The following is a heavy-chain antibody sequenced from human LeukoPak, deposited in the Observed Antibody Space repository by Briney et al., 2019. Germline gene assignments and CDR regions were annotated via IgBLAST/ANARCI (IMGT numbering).Heavy chain of an antibody. D-gene: IGHD6-19*01. V-gene: IGHV1-2*06. CDR2: INPNSGGT. Sequence: ASVKVSCKASGYTFTGYYIHWVRQAPGQGLEWMGRINPNSGGTNYAQKFQGRVTMTRDTSISTAYMELSRLRSDDTAVYYCARPIAVAGTTWFDPWGQGTLASVSS. CDR1: GYTFTGYY. J-gene: IGHJ5*02. CDR3: ARPIAVAGTTWFDP.